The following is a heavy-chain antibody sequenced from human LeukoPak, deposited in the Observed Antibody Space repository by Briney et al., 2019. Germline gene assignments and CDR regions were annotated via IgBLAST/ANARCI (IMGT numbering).Heavy chain of an antibody. J-gene: IGHJ2*01. D-gene: IGHD7-27*01. CDR1: GFTFSSYS. CDR2: IRSSGSPI. CDR3: ARDLAAGEHFYFDL. Sequence: PGGSLRLSCAASGFTFSSYSMNWVHQAPGKGLEWVAYIRSSGSPIYYADSVKGRFTISRDNAKNSLYLQMNSLRDEDTAVYYCARDLAAGEHFYFDLWGRGALVTVSS. V-gene: IGHV3-48*02.